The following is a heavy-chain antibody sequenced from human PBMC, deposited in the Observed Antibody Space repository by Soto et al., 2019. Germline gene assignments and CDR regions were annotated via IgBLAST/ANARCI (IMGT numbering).Heavy chain of an antibody. CDR1: GFTFSSYW. Sequence: PGGSLRLSCAASGFTFSSYWMSWVRQAPGKGLEWVANIKQDGSEKYYVDSVKGRFTISRDNAKNSLYLQMNSLRAEDTAVYYCARVPYDFWSGYYLWDYYFDYWGQGTLVTVSS. J-gene: IGHJ4*02. V-gene: IGHV3-7*01. D-gene: IGHD3-3*01. CDR3: ARVPYDFWSGYYLWDYYFDY. CDR2: IKQDGSEK.